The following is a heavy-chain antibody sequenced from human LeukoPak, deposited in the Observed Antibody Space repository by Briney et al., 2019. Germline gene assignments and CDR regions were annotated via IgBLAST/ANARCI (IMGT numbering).Heavy chain of an antibody. J-gene: IGHJ4*02. V-gene: IGHV4-34*01. CDR2: INHSGST. CDR1: GRSFSGYY. CDR3: ARDGPLYYFDY. Sequence: PSETLSLTCAVYGRSFSGYYWNWIRQPPGKGLEWVGEINHSGSTNYNPSLKSRVTISIDTSKTQFSLKLTSVTAADTAVYYCARDGPLYYFDYWGQGTLVTVSS. D-gene: IGHD2-8*01.